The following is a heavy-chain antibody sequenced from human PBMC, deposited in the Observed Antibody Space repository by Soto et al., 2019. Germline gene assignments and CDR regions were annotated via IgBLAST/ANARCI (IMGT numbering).Heavy chain of an antibody. J-gene: IGHJ4*02. CDR3: ANGGSNYLYYFDC. CDR1: AFTFEDFA. CDR2: IRWNGGRI. D-gene: IGHD4-4*01. V-gene: IGHV3-9*01. Sequence: PGGSLRLSCAPSAFTFEDFAMNWVRQAPGKDPEWVSRIRWNGGRINYADSLKGRFTISRDNAKNALYLQMNSLTPEDTALYYCANGGSNYLYYFDCWGQGTLVTVSS.